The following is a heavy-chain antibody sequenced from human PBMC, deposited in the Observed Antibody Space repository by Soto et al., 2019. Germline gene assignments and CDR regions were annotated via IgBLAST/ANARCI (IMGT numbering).Heavy chain of an antibody. V-gene: IGHV4-59*01. D-gene: IGHD6-19*01. Sequence: SETLSLTCTVYGGSISSYYWSWILQPPGKXLEWIGYIYYSGSTNYNPSLKSRVTISVDTSKNQFSLKLSSVTAADTAVYYCARGREIVSSGLSGYYYYYGMDVWGQGTTVTVSS. CDR2: IYYSGST. CDR1: GGSISSYY. J-gene: IGHJ6*02. CDR3: ARGREIVSSGLSGYYYYYGMDV.